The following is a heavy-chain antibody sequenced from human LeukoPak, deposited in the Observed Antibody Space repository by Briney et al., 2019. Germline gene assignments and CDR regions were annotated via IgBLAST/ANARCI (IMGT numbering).Heavy chain of an antibody. Sequence: GRSLRLSCAASGFTFSNYPMNWVRQAPGKGLEWVSSISGSSSYIYYADSVKGRFTISRDNAKNSLFLQVNSLRAEDTAVYYCARDGGYYYDSSGYSNYFDYWGQGALVTVSS. CDR2: ISGSSSYI. J-gene: IGHJ4*02. CDR1: GFTFSNYP. CDR3: ARDGGYYYDSSGYSNYFDY. V-gene: IGHV3-21*01. D-gene: IGHD3-22*01.